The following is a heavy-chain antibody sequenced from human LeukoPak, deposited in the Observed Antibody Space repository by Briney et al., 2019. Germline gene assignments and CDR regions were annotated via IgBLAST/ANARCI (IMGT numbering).Heavy chain of an antibody. CDR2: INPNSGGT. Sequence: ASVKVSCKASGYTFTSYGISWVRQAPGQGLEWMGWINPNSGGTNYAQKFQGRVTMTRDTSISTAYMELSRLRSDDTAVYYCASVVCSSTSCPSDAFDIWGQGTMVTVSS. J-gene: IGHJ3*02. V-gene: IGHV1-2*02. CDR1: GYTFTSYG. D-gene: IGHD2-2*01. CDR3: ASVVCSSTSCPSDAFDI.